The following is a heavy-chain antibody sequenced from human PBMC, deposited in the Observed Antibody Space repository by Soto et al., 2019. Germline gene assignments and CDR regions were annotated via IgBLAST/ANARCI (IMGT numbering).Heavy chain of an antibody. Sequence: PSDTLSLTCTVSGGSISISSYYWGWILHPPGKGLEWIGSIYYSGSTYYNPSLKSRVTISVDTSKNQFSLKLSSVTAADTAVYYRASSYGDYLSYWGQGTLVTVSS. CDR3: ASSYGDYLSY. J-gene: IGHJ4*02. D-gene: IGHD4-17*01. CDR1: GGSISISSYY. V-gene: IGHV4-39*01. CDR2: IYYSGST.